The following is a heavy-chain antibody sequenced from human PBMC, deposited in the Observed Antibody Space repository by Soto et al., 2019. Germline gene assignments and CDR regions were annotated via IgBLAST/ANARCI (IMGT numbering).Heavy chain of an antibody. D-gene: IGHD1-26*01. J-gene: IGHJ4*02. CDR2: ISYDGGKE. V-gene: IGHV3-30*18. CDR1: GFTFSIYG. Sequence: SXRLSCSVSGFTFSIYGIHWVRQAPGKGREWVALISYDGGKEKYTESVKDRFTISRDDSHNVAYLQMSSLRTEDTAMYYCAKDRYSGNYNTDFEYWGQGSLVTVSS. CDR3: AKDRYSGNYNTDFEY.